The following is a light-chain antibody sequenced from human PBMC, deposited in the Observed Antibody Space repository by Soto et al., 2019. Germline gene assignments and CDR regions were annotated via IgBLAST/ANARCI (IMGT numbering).Light chain of an antibody. CDR3: QQYHIWPPWT. V-gene: IGKV3-15*01. Sequence: EIVMTQSPDTLSVSPGEGATLSCRVSQSIRSNLAWYQQRPGQAPRLLMYGASTRADGIPARFTGSGSWTEFTLTISSLQSEDFAVYYCQQYHIWPPWTSGQGTKVELK. CDR1: QSIRSN. J-gene: IGKJ1*01. CDR2: GAS.